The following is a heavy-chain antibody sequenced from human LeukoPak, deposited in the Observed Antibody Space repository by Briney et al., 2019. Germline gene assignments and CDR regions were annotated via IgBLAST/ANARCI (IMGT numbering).Heavy chain of an antibody. Sequence: GGSLGLSCEASGFTFSSYEMNWVRQAPGKGLEWFSYISSSGSTIYYADSVKGRFTISRDNAKNSLYLQMNSLRAEDTAVYYCARDCGGGSCYGYYYYGMDVWGKGTTVTVSS. CDR3: ARDCGGGSCYGYYYYGMDV. V-gene: IGHV3-48*03. CDR1: GFTFSSYE. J-gene: IGHJ6*04. D-gene: IGHD2-15*01. CDR2: ISSSGSTI.